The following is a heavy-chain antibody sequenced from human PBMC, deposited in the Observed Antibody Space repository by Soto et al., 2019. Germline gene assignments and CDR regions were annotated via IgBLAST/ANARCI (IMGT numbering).Heavy chain of an antibody. D-gene: IGHD3-16*01. J-gene: IGHJ2*01. CDR3: ARTFWNFDL. CDR1: GGSINSYY. CDR2: IYYTGST. V-gene: IGHV4-59*08. Sequence: QVQLQESGPGLVEPSETLSLTCTVSGGSINSYYWSWIRLPPGKGLEWIGHIYYTGSTNYNPSLEXRXTIXLDMSDSQFSLRLTSVTAADTAVYYCARTFWNFDLWGRGTLVTVSS.